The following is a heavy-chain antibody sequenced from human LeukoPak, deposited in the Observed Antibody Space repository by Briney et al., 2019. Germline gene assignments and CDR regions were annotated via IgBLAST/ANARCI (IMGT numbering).Heavy chain of an antibody. CDR2: IYSGDSDT. J-gene: IGHJ3*02. Sequence: GESLKISRKASGYSFTSYWIGWVRQMPGKGLELMGIIYSGDSDTRYTPSFQGQFTTSADKSISTAYLQWSSLKASDTAMYYCARHGDAFDIWGQGTMVTVSS. V-gene: IGHV5-51*01. CDR1: GYSFTSYW. CDR3: ARHGDAFDI.